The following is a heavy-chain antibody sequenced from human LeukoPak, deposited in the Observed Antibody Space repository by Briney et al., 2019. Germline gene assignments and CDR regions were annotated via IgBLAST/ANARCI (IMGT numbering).Heavy chain of an antibody. J-gene: IGHJ3*02. V-gene: IGHV2-70*11. CDR1: ELSLRTSGMC. CDR2: IDWDDDQ. CDR3: ARILDHYDAFDM. Sequence: SGPALMKPTNTFTLTYNFSELSLRTSGMCVSWIREPPGKALEWLARIDWDDDQYYITSLRTMLTISNHPSKSQVVLTMTTMNPVDADTYYCARILDHYDAFDMGGGGTMVSVSS. D-gene: IGHD3-10*01.